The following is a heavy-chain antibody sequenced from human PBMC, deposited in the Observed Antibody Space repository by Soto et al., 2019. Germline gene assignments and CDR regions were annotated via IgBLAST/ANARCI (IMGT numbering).Heavy chain of an antibody. D-gene: IGHD6-13*01. CDR2: TSYEGKNI. CDR3: ARERAIAATGIFYY. CDR1: GFTFNKFV. Sequence: GGSLRLSCAASGFTFNKFVMHWVRQAPGKGLEWVAATSYEGKNIYYADSVKGRFTISRDNSKNTLYLQMNSLRHEDTAVYYCARERAIAATGIFYYWGQGTLVTVSS. V-gene: IGHV3-30*04. J-gene: IGHJ4*02.